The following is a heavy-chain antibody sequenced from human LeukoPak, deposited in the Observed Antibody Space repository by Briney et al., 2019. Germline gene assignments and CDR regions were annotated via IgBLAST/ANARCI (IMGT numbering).Heavy chain of an antibody. CDR3: ARIVPTPS. V-gene: IGHV1-2*02. J-gene: IGHJ5*02. CDR2: IRPNSGGT. Sequence: GASVKVSCKASGYTFTDYYMHWVRQAPGQGLEWMGWIRPNSGGTNYAQKFQGRVTMTRDTSISTAYMELSSLRFEDTAVYYCARIVPTPSWGQGTLVTVSS. D-gene: IGHD2-15*01. CDR1: GYTFTDYY.